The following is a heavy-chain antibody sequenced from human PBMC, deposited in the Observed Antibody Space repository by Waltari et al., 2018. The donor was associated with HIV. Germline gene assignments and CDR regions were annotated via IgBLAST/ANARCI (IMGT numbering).Heavy chain of an antibody. CDR3: ARKDDYYDDNRYTLLFDS. D-gene: IGHD3-16*01. Sequence: QVHLQQWGAGLLKPSETLSLTCAIYGGSFSGYYCSWIRQAPEKGLEWIGEISHSGSTNYNPSLKSRVTMSLDTSKNQFSLKLSSVTAADTAVYYCARKDDYYDDNRYTLLFDSWGQGTLVTVSS. CDR2: ISHSGST. J-gene: IGHJ4*02. CDR1: GGSFSGYY. V-gene: IGHV4-34*01.